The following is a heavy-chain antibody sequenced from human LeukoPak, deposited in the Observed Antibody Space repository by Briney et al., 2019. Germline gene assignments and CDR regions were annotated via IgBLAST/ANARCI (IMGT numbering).Heavy chain of an antibody. CDR2: ISYDGSNK. J-gene: IGHJ5*02. CDR3: AKGYYASGSYGWFDP. CDR1: GFTFSSYA. D-gene: IGHD3-10*01. Sequence: GGSLRLSCAASGFTFSSYAMHWVRQAPGKGLEWVAVISYDGSNKYYADSVKGRFTISRDNSKNTLYLQMNSLRAEDTAVYYCAKGYYASGSYGWFDPWGQGTLVTVSS. V-gene: IGHV3-30*04.